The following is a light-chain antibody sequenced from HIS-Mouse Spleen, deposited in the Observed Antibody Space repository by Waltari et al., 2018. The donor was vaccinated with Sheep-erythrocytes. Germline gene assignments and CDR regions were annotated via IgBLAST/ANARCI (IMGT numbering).Light chain of an antibody. J-gene: IGLJ2*01. CDR3: CSYAGSSTLV. Sequence: QSALTQPASVSWSPGQSITISCTRPSSAFGSYNLVSWYQQHPGKAPKLMIYEGSKRPSGVSNRFSGSKSGNTASLTISGLQAEDEADYYCCSYAGSSTLVFGGGTKLTVL. V-gene: IGLV2-23*01. CDR2: EGS. CDR1: SSAFGSYNL.